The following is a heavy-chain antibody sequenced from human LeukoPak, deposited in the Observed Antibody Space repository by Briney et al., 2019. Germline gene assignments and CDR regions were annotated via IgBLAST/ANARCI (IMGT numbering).Heavy chain of an antibody. D-gene: IGHD2-2*02. J-gene: IGHJ5*02. Sequence: SETLSLICTVSGGSVSNNNVYWGWVRQPPGKGLEWIGSVDYGGSPIYNPSLTSRVTMSVDTSKNQFSLKMRSVTAADTAIYYCARVKDCFPTSCYSRWFDPWGQGTLVTVSS. CDR2: VDYGGSP. V-gene: IGHV4-39*07. CDR3: ARVKDCFPTSCYSRWFDP. CDR1: GGSVSNNNVY.